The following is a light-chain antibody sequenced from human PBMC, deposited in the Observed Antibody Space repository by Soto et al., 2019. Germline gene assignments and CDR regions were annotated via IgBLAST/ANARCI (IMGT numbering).Light chain of an antibody. CDR3: QQSYTTPIT. CDR1: QGISTY. V-gene: IGKV1-39*01. Sequence: DIQMTQSPASLSASVGDRVTITCRASQGISTYLNWYQQKPGKAPNLLVYAASSSQSGVPSRFTGSGSGTDFTLTISSLQPEDFATYFCQQSYTTPITFGQGTRLEIK. J-gene: IGKJ5*01. CDR2: AAS.